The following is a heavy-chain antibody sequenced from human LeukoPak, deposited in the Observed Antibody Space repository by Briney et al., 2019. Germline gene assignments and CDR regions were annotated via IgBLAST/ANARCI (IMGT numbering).Heavy chain of an antibody. CDR2: ISGSGGST. J-gene: IGHJ4*02. D-gene: IGHD3-22*01. V-gene: IGHV3-23*01. CDR3: AKVTTYYYDSSGHLDY. CDR1: GFTFSSYA. Sequence: GGSLRLSCSASGFTFSSYAMSWVRQAPGKGLEWVSAISGSGGSTYYADSVKGRFTISRDNSKNTLYLQMNSLRAEDTAVYYCAKVTTYYYDSSGHLDYWGQGTLVTVSS.